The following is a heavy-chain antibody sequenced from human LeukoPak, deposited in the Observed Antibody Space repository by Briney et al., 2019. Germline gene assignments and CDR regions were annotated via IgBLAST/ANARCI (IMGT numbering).Heavy chain of an antibody. D-gene: IGHD3-22*01. Sequence: GGSLRLSCAASGFTFSSYSMNWVRQAPGKGLEWVSSISSSSSYIYYADSVKGRFTISRDNAKNSLYLQMNSPRAEDTAVYYCAREYYDSSGYYYFDYWGQGTLVTVSS. CDR1: GFTFSSYS. CDR3: AREYYDSSGYYYFDY. CDR2: ISSSSSYI. V-gene: IGHV3-21*01. J-gene: IGHJ4*02.